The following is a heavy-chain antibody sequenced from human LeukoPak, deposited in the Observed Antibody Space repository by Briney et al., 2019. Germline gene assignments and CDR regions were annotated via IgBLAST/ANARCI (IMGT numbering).Heavy chain of an antibody. Sequence: GGSLRLSCAASGFTFSDYYMNWIRQAPGKGLECGSYISNSGGSIFYAHSVKGRFTISRDDAKNSLYLQMNGLRAEDTAVYYCAREVGWSSSWYYYYYYMDVWGKGTTVTVSS. V-gene: IGHV3-11*04. CDR2: ISNSGGSI. CDR3: AREVGWSSSWYYYYYYMDV. CDR1: GFTFSDYY. J-gene: IGHJ6*03. D-gene: IGHD6-13*01.